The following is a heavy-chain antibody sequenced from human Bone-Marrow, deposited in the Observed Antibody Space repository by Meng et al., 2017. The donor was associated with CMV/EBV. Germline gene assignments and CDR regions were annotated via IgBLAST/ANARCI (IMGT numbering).Heavy chain of an antibody. J-gene: IGHJ4*02. V-gene: IGHV3-48*03. D-gene: IGHD1-26*01. Sequence: GESLKISCAASGFTFSSYAMSWVRQAPGKGLEWVSYISSSGSTIYYADSVKGRFTISRDNAKNSLYLQMNSLRAEDTAVYYCAGPLGSSSPLDYWGQGTLVTVSS. CDR1: GFTFSSYA. CDR2: ISSSGSTI. CDR3: AGPLGSSSPLDY.